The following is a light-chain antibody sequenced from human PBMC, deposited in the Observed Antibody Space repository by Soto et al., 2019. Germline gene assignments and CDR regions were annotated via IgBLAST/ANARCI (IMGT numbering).Light chain of an antibody. CDR2: DAS. V-gene: IGKV3-11*01. Sequence: EIVLTQSPATLSLSPGERATLSCRASQSVSSYLAWYQQKPGQAPRLLIYDASNRATGIQARFSGSGSGADFTLTISSLEPEDVAVYYCQQRSNWLLTFGGGTKVEIK. J-gene: IGKJ4*01. CDR1: QSVSSY. CDR3: QQRSNWLLT.